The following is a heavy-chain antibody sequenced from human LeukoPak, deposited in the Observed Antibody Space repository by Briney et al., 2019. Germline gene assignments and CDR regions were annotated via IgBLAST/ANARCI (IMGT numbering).Heavy chain of an antibody. CDR1: GGSISSGGYY. J-gene: IGHJ4*02. CDR2: IYHSGST. D-gene: IGHD6-13*01. CDR3: ARGSSSWSK. V-gene: IGHV4-30-2*01. Sequence: SETLSLTCTVSGGSISSGGYYWSWIRQPPTKGLEWIGYIYHSGSTYYNPSLKSRVTISVDTSKNQFSLKLSSVTAADTAVYYCARGSSSWSKWGQGTLVTVSS.